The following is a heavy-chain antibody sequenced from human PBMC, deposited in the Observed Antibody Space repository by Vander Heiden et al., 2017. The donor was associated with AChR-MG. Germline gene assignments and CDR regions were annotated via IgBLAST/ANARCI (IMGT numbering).Heavy chain of an antibody. J-gene: IGHJ4*02. V-gene: IGHV3-23*01. CDR2: ITGGGGTT. CDR3: AKDLYHDYGGNSGCRLEN. D-gene: IGHD4-17*01. Sequence: EVHLLESGGALVQPGGSLRLSCEASGFTFTSHAISWVRQAPGKGLEWVSGITGGGGTTYIADSVKGRFTISRDIYKNTVYLQMNDLRAEDTAIYYCAKDLYHDYGGNSGCRLENWGQGTLVTVSS. CDR1: GFTFTSHA.